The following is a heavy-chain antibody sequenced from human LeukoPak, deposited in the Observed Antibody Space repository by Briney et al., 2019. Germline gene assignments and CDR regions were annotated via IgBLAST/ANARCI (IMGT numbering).Heavy chain of an antibody. CDR3: ARQKGGVVASLTVLRGMKKESSYYYYMDV. V-gene: IGHV4-61*02. Sequence: PSETLSLTCTVSGGSISSGSYYWSWIRQPAGKGLEWIGRIYTSGSTNYNPSLKSRVTISVDTSKNQFSLKLSSVTAADTAVYYCARQKGGVVASLTVLRGMKKESSYYYYMDVRGKGTTVTISS. CDR1: GGSISSGSYY. CDR2: IYTSGST. D-gene: IGHD2-2*01. J-gene: IGHJ6*03.